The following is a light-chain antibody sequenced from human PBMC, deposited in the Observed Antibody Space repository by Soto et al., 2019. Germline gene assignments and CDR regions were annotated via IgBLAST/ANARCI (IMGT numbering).Light chain of an antibody. Sequence: QSVLAQPASVSVSPGQSITISCTGTSGDVGVYKFVSWYQQHPGKAPKLIIYEVSNRPSGVSSRFSGSMSGNTASLTISGLQAEDEADYYCGSYTGTIYVFGPGTKVTVL. CDR2: EVS. CDR1: SGDVGVYKF. CDR3: GSYTGTIYV. J-gene: IGLJ1*01. V-gene: IGLV2-14*01.